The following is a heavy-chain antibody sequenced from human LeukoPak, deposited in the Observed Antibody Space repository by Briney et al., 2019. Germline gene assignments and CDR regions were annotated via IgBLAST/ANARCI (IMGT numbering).Heavy chain of an antibody. CDR2: IIPMFAIT. Sequence: ASVKVSCKASGGTFSNYGISWVRQAPGQGLEWMGRIIPMFAITNYAQKFQGRVTITADKSTSTAYMELSSLRSEDTAVYYCARGETILNWFDPWGQGTLVTVSS. CDR1: GGTFSNYG. V-gene: IGHV1-69*04. J-gene: IGHJ5*02. D-gene: IGHD1-1*01. CDR3: ARGETILNWFDP.